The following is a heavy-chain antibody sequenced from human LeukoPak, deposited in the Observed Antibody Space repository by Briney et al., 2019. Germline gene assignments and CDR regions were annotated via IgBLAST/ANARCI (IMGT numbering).Heavy chain of an antibody. CDR1: GFTFSSYA. J-gene: IGHJ6*03. V-gene: IGHV3-23*01. Sequence: GGSLRLSCAASGFTFSSYAMSWVRQAPGKGLEWVSAISGSGGSTYYADPVKGRFTISRDNSKNTLYLQMNSLRAEDTAVYYCAKPIVVVPAADRNMDVWGKGTTVTVSS. D-gene: IGHD2-2*01. CDR3: AKPIVVVPAADRNMDV. CDR2: ISGSGGST.